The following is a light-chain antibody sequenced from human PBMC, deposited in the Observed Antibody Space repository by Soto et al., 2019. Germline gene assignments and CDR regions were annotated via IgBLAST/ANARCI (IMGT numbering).Light chain of an antibody. CDR1: QSVSPW. CDR2: KAS. V-gene: IGKV1-5*03. J-gene: IGKJ4*01. Sequence: DIQLTQSPSTMSASVGERATRSCRASQSVSPWLAWYQQKPGKAPKLLIFKASDLESGVPSRFSGSGSGTEFTLTISSLQPDDFATYYCQQYHTYLTFGGGTKVDIK. CDR3: QQYHTYLT.